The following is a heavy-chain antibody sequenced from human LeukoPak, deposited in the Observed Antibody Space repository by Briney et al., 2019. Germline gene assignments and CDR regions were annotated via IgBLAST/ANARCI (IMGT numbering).Heavy chain of an antibody. Sequence: GASVKVSCKASGYTFSSFNMHWVRQAPGQGLEWMGWISAYNGNTNYAQKLQGRVTMTTDTSTSTAYMELRSLRSDDTAVYYCARDPMVGRGNYFDYWGQGTLVTVSS. V-gene: IGHV1-18*04. D-gene: IGHD2-15*01. CDR1: GYTFSSFN. J-gene: IGHJ4*02. CDR3: ARDPMVGRGNYFDY. CDR2: ISAYNGNT.